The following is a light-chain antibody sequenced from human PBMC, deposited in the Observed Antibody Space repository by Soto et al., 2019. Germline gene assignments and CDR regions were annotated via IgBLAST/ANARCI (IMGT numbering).Light chain of an antibody. V-gene: IGKV1-5*01. CDR3: QQYNRYSGM. J-gene: IGKJ1*01. Sequence: DIQMTQSPSTLSASVGDRVTVTCRASQTIGSWLAWYQQKPGRAPKLLIFDASSLESGVPSRFSGNGSGTEITLTFSRGQPDDFASYYCQQYNRYSGMFGQGTKVDI. CDR1: QTIGSW. CDR2: DAS.